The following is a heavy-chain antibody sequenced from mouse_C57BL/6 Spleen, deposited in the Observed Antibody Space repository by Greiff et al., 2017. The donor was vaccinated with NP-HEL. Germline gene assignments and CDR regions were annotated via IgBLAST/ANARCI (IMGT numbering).Heavy chain of an antibody. V-gene: IGHV3-8*01. CDR1: GYSITSDY. J-gene: IGHJ1*03. Sequence: EVKLMESGPGLAKPSQTLSLTCSVTGYSITSDYWNWIRKFPGNKLEYMGYISYSGSTYYNPSLKSRISITRDTSKNQYYLQLNSVTTEDTATYYCARSDGYSYWYFDVWGTGTTVTVSS. CDR2: ISYSGST. CDR3: ARSDGYSYWYFDV. D-gene: IGHD2-3*01.